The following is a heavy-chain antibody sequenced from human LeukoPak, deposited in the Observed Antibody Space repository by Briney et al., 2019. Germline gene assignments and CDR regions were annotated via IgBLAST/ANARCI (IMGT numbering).Heavy chain of an antibody. D-gene: IGHD6-6*01. V-gene: IGHV4-39*07. CDR1: GGSISSSSYY. CDR3: ARGGKQLVEGWFDP. J-gene: IGHJ5*02. Sequence: SETLSLTCTVSGGSISSSSYYWGWIRQPPGKGLEWIGSIYYSGSTYYNPSLKSRVTISVDTSKNQFSLKLSSVTAADTAVYYCARGGKQLVEGWFDPWGQGTLVTVSS. CDR2: IYYSGST.